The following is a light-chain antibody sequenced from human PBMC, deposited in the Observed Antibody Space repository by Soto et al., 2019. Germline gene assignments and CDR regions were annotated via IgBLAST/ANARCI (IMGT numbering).Light chain of an antibody. CDR1: QSVSSY. Sequence: EIVLTQSPGTLSLSPGERATLSCRASQSVSSYLAWYQQKPGQAPRLLIYDASTRATGISARFSGSGSGTDFTLTISSPEPEDFAVYYCQQRSNWPVTFGQGTKVE. J-gene: IGKJ1*01. V-gene: IGKV3-11*01. CDR2: DAS. CDR3: QQRSNWPVT.